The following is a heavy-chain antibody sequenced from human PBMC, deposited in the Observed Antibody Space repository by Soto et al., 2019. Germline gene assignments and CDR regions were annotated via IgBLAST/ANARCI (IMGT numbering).Heavy chain of an antibody. CDR3: AREEVVPPTARGMDV. J-gene: IGHJ6*02. CDR1: GGSISSGDYY. CDR2: IYYSGST. V-gene: IGHV4-30-4*01. Sequence: SETLSLTCTVSGGSISSGDYYWSWIRQPPGKGLEWIGYIYYSGSTYYNPSLKSRVTISVDTSKNQFSLKLSSVTAADTAVYYCAREEVVPPTARGMDVWGQGTTGTVSS. D-gene: IGHD2-2*01.